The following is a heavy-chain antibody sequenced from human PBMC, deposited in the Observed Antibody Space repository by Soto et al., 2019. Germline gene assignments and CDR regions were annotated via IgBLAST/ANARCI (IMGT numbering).Heavy chain of an antibody. D-gene: IGHD2-15*01. Sequence: ASVKVSCKASGYTFTSYYMHWVRQAPGQGLEWMGIINPSGGSTSYAQKFQGRVTMTRDTSTSTVYMELSSLRSEDPAVYYCATTYCSGGSCYYFDYGGQGTLVTVSS. J-gene: IGHJ4*02. CDR2: INPSGGST. CDR3: ATTYCSGGSCYYFDY. CDR1: GYTFTSYY. V-gene: IGHV1-46*01.